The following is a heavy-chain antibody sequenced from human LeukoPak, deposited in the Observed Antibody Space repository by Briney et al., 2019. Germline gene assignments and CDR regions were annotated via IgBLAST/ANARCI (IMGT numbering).Heavy chain of an antibody. V-gene: IGHV4-4*02. CDR3: ASQGGYCSGGSGYSNLYWYFDL. CDR2: IYHSGST. D-gene: IGHD2-15*01. J-gene: IGHJ2*01. CDR1: GGSISSNNW. Sequence: PSGTLSLTCAVSGGSISSNNWWCGVRPPPGRGLGWSGIIYHSGSTNYHPSLKRRVTISVDKYKSQFPLKLSSVTAPDTAVYYCASQGGYCSGGSGYSNLYWYFDLWGRGTLVTVSS.